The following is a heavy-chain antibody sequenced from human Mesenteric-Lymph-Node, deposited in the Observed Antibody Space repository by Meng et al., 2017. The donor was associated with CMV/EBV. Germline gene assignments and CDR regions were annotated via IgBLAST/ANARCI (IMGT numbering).Heavy chain of an antibody. CDR2: IYSGGSA. CDR1: GFSVRNNY. V-gene: IGHV3-66*02. D-gene: IGHD3/OR15-3a*01. Sequence: GESLKISCAASGFSVRNNYMTWVRQAPGKGLEWVSIIYSGGSAYHADSVKGRFTISRDDSKNTLYLQMNNLRADDTAVYYCAVERGIFGLVEDAFAIWGQGTMVTVSS. CDR3: AVERGIFGLVEDAFAI. J-gene: IGHJ3*02.